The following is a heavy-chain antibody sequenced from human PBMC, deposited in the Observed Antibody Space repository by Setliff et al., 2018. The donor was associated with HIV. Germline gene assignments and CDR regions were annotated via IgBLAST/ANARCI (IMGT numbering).Heavy chain of an antibody. CDR2: IKRKTDGGTT. V-gene: IGHV3-15*01. J-gene: IGHJ3*02. CDR3: TTAPFTIILVEISEDAFDI. Sequence: PGGSLRLSCAASGFTFSHVWMSWVRQAPGKGLEWVGRIKRKTDGGTTDHAAPVKGRLTISRDDSKNTLYLQMNSLKIEDTAIYYCTTAPFTIILVEISEDAFDIWGQGTVVTVSS. CDR1: GFTFSHVW. D-gene: IGHD3-22*01.